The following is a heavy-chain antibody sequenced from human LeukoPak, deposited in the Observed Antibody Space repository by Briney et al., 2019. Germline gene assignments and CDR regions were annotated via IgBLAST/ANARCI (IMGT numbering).Heavy chain of an antibody. D-gene: IGHD2-21*02. Sequence: PSETLSLTCAVYGGSFSGYYWSWIRQPPGKGLEWIGEINHSGNTNSNPSLKSRVTMSVDTSKNQFSLKVRSVTTEDTAVYYCATNSGWGDLGYWGQGILVTVSS. V-gene: IGHV4-34*01. J-gene: IGHJ4*02. CDR1: GGSFSGYY. CDR2: INHSGNT. CDR3: ATNSGWGDLGY.